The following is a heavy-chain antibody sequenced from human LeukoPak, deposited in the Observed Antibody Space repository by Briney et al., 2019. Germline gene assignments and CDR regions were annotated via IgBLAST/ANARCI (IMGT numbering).Heavy chain of an antibody. Sequence: GGSLRLSCAASGFTFSSYCMSWVRLAPGRGLEWVSGITGSGIDMEYADSVKGRFTVSRDNSKSTLYLQMTSQRAEDTAVYYCVFGVRGIIPNPFDYWGQGTLVTVSS. CDR1: GFTFSSYC. V-gene: IGHV3-23*01. CDR2: ITGSGIDM. D-gene: IGHD3-10*01. CDR3: VFGVRGIIPNPFDY. J-gene: IGHJ4*02.